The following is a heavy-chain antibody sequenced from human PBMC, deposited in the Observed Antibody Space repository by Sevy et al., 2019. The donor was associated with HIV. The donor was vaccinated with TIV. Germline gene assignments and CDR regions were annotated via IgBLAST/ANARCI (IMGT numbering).Heavy chain of an antibody. J-gene: IGHJ4*02. Sequence: ASVKVSCKASGYTFTSYGISWVRQAPGQGLEWMGWISAYNGNTNYAQKLQGRVTMTTDTSTSTAYMELRSLRSDDTAVYYCARDLWGLGYCSSTSCYASPGYWGQGTLVTVSS. D-gene: IGHD2-2*01. CDR1: GYTFTSYG. V-gene: IGHV1-18*01. CDR2: ISAYNGNT. CDR3: ARDLWGLGYCSSTSCYASPGY.